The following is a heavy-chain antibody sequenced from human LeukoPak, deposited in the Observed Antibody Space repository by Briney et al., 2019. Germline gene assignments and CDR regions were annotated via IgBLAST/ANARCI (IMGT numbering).Heavy chain of an antibody. D-gene: IGHD6-13*01. CDR3: ARRIAAAGHFDY. V-gene: IGHV1-69*13. CDR2: IIPIFGTA. Sequence: SVKVSCKASGGTFSSYAISWVRQAPGQGLEWMGGIIPIFGTANYAQKFQGRVTITADESTSTAYMELSSLRSDDTAVFYCARRIAAAGHFDYWGQGTLVTVSS. CDR1: GGTFSSYA. J-gene: IGHJ4*02.